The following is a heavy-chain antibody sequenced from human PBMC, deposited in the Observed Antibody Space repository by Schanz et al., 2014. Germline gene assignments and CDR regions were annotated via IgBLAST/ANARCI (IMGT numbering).Heavy chain of an antibody. V-gene: IGHV1-2*06. CDR1: RYPFTAYY. Sequence: QVHLVQSGSEVKKPGASVKVSCKASRYPFTAYYMHWVRQAPGQGLEWMGRINPNSGDTNYAQKFQGRVTMTRDTSTSTAYMELSRLRSDDTAIYYCARNYGGHSEESDRYGMDVWGQGTTVTVSS. CDR2: INPNSGDT. J-gene: IGHJ6*02. D-gene: IGHD4-17*01. CDR3: ARNYGGHSEESDRYGMDV.